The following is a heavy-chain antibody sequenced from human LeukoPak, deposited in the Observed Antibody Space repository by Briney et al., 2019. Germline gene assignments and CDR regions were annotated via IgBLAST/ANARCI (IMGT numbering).Heavy chain of an antibody. D-gene: IGHD3-22*01. J-gene: IGHJ5*02. CDR3: ARDRRDYYDSSGYYDWFDP. CDR1: GYTFTSYY. Sequence: ASVKVSCKAPGYTFTSYYMHWVRQAPGQGLEWLGIIIPSGGSTSYAQKFQGRVTMTRDTSTSTVYMELSSLRSEDTAVYYCARDRRDYYDSSGYYDWFDPWGQGTLVTVSS. CDR2: IIPSGGST. V-gene: IGHV1-46*01.